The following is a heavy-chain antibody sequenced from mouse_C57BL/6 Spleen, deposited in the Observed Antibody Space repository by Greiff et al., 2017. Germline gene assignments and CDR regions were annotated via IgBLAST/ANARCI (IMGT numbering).Heavy chain of an antibody. CDR3: AREVPCLAY. V-gene: IGHV1-74*01. CDR1: GYTFTGYW. Sequence: QVQLQQPGAELVKPGASVKVSCKASGYTFTGYWMHWVKQRPGQGLEWIGGIHPSDSDTNYNQKFKGKATLTVDKSSSTAYMQLSSLTSEDSSVYYCAREVPCLAYWGQGTLVTVSA. J-gene: IGHJ3*01. CDR2: IHPSDSDT. D-gene: IGHD2-14*01.